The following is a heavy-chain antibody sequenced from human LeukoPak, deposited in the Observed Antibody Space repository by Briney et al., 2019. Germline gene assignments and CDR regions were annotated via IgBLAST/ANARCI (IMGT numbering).Heavy chain of an antibody. Sequence: PSETLSLTCSVSDDSITMYYWTWIRQPPGKGLEWIGYVDHTGSTNFNPSLNGRVSISRDTTKNLFSLRLRSVTAADTAVYFCARAADYGDSNFDYWGQGTLVTVSS. CDR3: ARAADYGDSNFDY. D-gene: IGHD4-17*01. J-gene: IGHJ4*02. CDR1: DDSITMYY. V-gene: IGHV4-59*01. CDR2: VDHTGST.